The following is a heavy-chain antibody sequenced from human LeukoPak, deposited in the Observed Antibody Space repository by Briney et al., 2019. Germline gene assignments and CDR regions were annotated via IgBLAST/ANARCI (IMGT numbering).Heavy chain of an antibody. CDR2: INSDGSSI. CDR3: GRGSGVADY. V-gene: IGHV3-74*03. D-gene: IGHD7-27*01. CDR1: GFTFSSYW. Sequence: GGSLRLSCAASGFTFSSYWMHWVRQAPGKGLVWVSRINSDGSSITYADSVKGRFTISRDNAKNTLYLQMTSLRVEDTAVYYCGRGSGVADYWGQGALVTVSS. J-gene: IGHJ4*02.